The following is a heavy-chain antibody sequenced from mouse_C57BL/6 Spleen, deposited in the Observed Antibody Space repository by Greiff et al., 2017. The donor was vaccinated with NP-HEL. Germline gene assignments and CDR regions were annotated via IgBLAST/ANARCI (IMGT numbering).Heavy chain of an antibody. CDR3: ARGNSYRYAMDY. CDR1: GYAFSSSW. D-gene: IGHD6-5*01. V-gene: IGHV1-82*01. CDR2: IYPGDGDT. Sequence: QVQLQQSGPELVKPGASVKISCKASGYAFSSSWMNWVKQRPGKGLEWIGRIYPGDGDTNYNGKFKGKATLTADKSSSTAYMQLSSLTSEDSAVYFCARGNSYRYAMDYGGQGTSVTVSS. J-gene: IGHJ4*01.